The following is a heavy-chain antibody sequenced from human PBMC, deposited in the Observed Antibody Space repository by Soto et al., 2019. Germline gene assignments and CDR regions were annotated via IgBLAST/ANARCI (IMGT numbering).Heavy chain of an antibody. J-gene: IGHJ6*02. CDR2: INSDGSST. CDR3: ARPPIVGATKGYYGMDV. D-gene: IGHD1-26*01. Sequence: GGSLRLSCASSVFTFISYWMHWVRQAPGKGLVRVSRINSDGSSTSYADSVKGRFTISRDNAKNTLYLQMNSLRAEDTAVYYCARPPIVGATKGYYGMDVWGQGTTVTVSS. V-gene: IGHV3-74*01. CDR1: VFTFISYW.